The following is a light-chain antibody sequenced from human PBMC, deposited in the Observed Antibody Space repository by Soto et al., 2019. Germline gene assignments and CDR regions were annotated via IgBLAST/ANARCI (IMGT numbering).Light chain of an antibody. CDR1: QSLRSN. J-gene: IGKJ4*01. V-gene: IGKV3-15*01. Sequence: ILLTQSPVTLAVSPGKRAGLSYGSSQSLRSNLDWYQQKPGQGQRLHILGASTRATNPPARFSGSGSGTEFTLTISRLQSEDFAVYSCQEYINSTSLTFGGGTKVDIK. CDR3: QEYINSTSLT. CDR2: GAS.